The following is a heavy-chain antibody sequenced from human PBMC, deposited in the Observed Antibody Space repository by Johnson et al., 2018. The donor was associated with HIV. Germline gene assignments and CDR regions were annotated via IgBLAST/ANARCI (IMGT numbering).Heavy chain of an antibody. V-gene: IGHV3-33*06. CDR2: IWYDGSNK. J-gene: IGHJ3*02. CDR1: GFTFSSYG. CDR3: AKDRRASDPRGASYI. Sequence: QVQLVESGGGVVQPGRSLRLSCAASGFTFSSYGMHWVRQAPGKGLEWVAVIWYDGSNKYYADSVKGRFTISRDNSKNTLYLQMNSLRAEDTAVYYCAKDRRASDPRGASYIWGQGTMVTVSS.